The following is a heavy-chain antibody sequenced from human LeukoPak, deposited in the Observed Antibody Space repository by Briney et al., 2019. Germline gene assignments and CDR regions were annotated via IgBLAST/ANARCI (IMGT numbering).Heavy chain of an antibody. CDR2: ISGSGGST. D-gene: IGHD3-3*02. CDR3: AKGTELDSYFDY. Sequence: PGGSLRLFCAASGFTFSSYGMTWVRQAPGKGLEWVSAISGSGGSTYYADSVKGRFTISRDNSKNTLYLQMNSLRAEDTAVYYCAKGTELDSYFDYWGQGTLVTVSS. CDR1: GFTFSSYG. V-gene: IGHV3-23*01. J-gene: IGHJ4*02.